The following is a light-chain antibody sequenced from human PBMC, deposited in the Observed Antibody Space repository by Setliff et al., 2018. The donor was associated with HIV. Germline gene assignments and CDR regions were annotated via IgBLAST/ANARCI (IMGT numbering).Light chain of an antibody. CDR1: SGDVGSYNS. CDR3: CSNAGDFKVI. Sequence: QSALTQPRSLSGSPGQSVIISCTGTSGDVGSYNSVSWYQQHPGKAPKFLIYDVTKRPSGVPDRFSGSKSGNTASLIISGIQAEDEADFFCCSNAGDFKVIFGGGTKVTVL. J-gene: IGLJ2*01. CDR2: DVT. V-gene: IGLV2-11*01.